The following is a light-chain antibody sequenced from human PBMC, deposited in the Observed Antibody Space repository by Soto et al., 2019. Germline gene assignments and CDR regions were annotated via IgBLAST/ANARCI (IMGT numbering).Light chain of an antibody. CDR1: QDISKD. CDR3: LQDHDYPRT. CDR2: SAT. V-gene: IGKV1-6*01. Sequence: AIPMTQSPTFPSPSVGDRVIITCRASQDISKDLGWYQQKPGKAPKFLIYSATSTQSGVPSTFSGSGFGTDFTLTISSLQPEDFATYYCLQDHDYPRTFGQGTKV. J-gene: IGKJ1*01.